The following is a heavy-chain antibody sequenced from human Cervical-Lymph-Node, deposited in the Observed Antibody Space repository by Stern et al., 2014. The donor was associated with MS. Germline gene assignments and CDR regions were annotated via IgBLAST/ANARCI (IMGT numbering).Heavy chain of an antibody. CDR3: ARDLAMIVVHPWFDP. CDR1: GFTFSSYG. D-gene: IGHD3-22*01. J-gene: IGHJ5*02. Sequence: MQLVESGGGVVQPGRSLRLSCAASGFTFSSYGMHWVRQAPGKGLEWVAVIWYDGSNKYYADSVKGRFTISRDNSKNTLYLQMNSLRAEDTAVYYCARDLAMIVVHPWFDPWGQGTLVTVSS. CDR2: IWYDGSNK. V-gene: IGHV3-33*01.